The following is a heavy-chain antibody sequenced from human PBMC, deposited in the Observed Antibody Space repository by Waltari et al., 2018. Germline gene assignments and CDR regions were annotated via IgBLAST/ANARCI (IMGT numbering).Heavy chain of an antibody. Sequence: EVQLALTAGDSVTPGGSWRLAGAAYESAVRNYEIHWVRRRPGRGLEWVSVTDSGGDTYYVASVKGRFTVSRENAKKSLYLQMNSLRAEDTAVYYCTRWNPYYVAFDMWGQGTMVTVSS. D-gene: IGHD3-10*01. J-gene: IGHJ3*02. CDR3: TRWNPYYVAFDM. V-gene: IGHV3-13*01. CDR2: TDSGGDT. CDR1: ESAVRNYE.